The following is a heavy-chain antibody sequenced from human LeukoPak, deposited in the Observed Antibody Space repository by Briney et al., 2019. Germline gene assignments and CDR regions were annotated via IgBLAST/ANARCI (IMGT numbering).Heavy chain of an antibody. V-gene: IGHV4-59*12. CDR2: IYDSGST. D-gene: IGHD3-10*01. J-gene: IGHJ4*02. CDR3: ARGLKRGITMVRGAPGY. Sequence: PSETLSLTCTVSGGSISSYYWTWIRQPPGKGLEWIGYIYDSGSTNYNPSLKSRVTISVDTSKNQFSLKLSSVTAADTAVYYCARGLKRGITMVRGAPGYWGQGTLVTVSS. CDR1: GGSISSYY.